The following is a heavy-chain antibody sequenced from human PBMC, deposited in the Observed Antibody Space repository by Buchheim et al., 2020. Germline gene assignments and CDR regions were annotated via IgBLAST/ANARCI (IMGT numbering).Heavy chain of an antibody. D-gene: IGHD6-19*01. CDR1: GFTFSSYA. J-gene: IGHJ6*02. CDR3: ARDLPSSGWYGYYYGMDV. CDR2: ISYDGSNK. V-gene: IGHV3-30*04. Sequence: QVQLVESGGGVVQPGRSLRLSCAASGFTFSSYAMHWVRQAPGKGLEWVAVISYDGSNKYYADSVKGRFTISRDNSKNTLYLQMNSLRAEDTAVYYCARDLPSSGWYGYYYGMDVWGQGTT.